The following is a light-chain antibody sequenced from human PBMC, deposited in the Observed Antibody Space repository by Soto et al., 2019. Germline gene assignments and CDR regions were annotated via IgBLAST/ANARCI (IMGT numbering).Light chain of an antibody. CDR3: QQFDSSPT. V-gene: IGKV3D-20*01. J-gene: IGKJ4*01. CDR2: DAS. Sequence: ETVLTQSPATLSLSPGERVTLSCGASQIVPNNFLAWYQQRPGLAPRLLIFDASTRATGIPDRFSGSGSGTDFTLTISRLEPEDFAVYYCQQFDSSPTFGGGTKVEIK. CDR1: QIVPNNF.